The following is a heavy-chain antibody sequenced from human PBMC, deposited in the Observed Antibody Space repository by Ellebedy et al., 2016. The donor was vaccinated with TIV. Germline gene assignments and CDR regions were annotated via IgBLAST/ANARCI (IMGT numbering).Heavy chain of an antibody. CDR3: ARDRRDNYYYYMDV. V-gene: IGHV4-34*01. J-gene: IGHJ6*03. CDR2: VNQSGRT. Sequence: SETLSLTCAVYGGSFSGYYWSWVRQPPGKGLEWIGEVNQSGRTNYHPSLKSRVTISVDTSKDQFSLRLSSVTAADTAVYYCARDRRDNYYYYMDVWGKGTTVTVSS. CDR1: GGSFSGYY.